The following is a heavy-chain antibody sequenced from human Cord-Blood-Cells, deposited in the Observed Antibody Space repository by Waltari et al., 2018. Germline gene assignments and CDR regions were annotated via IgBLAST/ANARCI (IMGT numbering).Heavy chain of an antibody. V-gene: IGHV1-69*12. D-gene: IGHD2-2*01. Sequence: QVQLVQSGAEVKKPGSSVKVSCKASGGTFSSYAISWVRQAPGQGLEWMGGIIPIFGTANSAQKFQGRVTITADESTSTAYMELSSLRSEDTAVYYCARVVVPAAIRPQYYFDYWGQGTLVTVSS. CDR3: ARVVVPAAIRPQYYFDY. J-gene: IGHJ4*02. CDR1: GGTFSSYA. CDR2: IIPIFGTA.